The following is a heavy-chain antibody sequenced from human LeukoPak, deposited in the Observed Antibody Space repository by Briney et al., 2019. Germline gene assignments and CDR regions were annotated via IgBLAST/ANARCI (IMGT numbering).Heavy chain of an antibody. Sequence: GRSLRLSCAASGFTFSSYAMHWVRQAPGKGLEWVAVISYDGSNKYYADSVEGRFTISRDNSKNTLYLQMNSLRAEDTAVYYCAKGGDGYNSWGQGTLVTVSS. CDR2: ISYDGSNK. D-gene: IGHD5-24*01. CDR3: AKGGDGYNS. CDR1: GFTFSSYA. V-gene: IGHV3-30*04. J-gene: IGHJ4*02.